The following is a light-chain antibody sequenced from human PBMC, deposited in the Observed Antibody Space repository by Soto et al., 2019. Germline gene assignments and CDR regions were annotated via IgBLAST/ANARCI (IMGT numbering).Light chain of an antibody. CDR2: GAS. J-gene: IGKJ5*01. Sequence: EIVMTQSPATLSVTPGERATLSCRAGQSVSSNLAWYQQKPGQAPRLLIYGASTRATGIPDRFSGSGSGTDFTLTISRLEPEDFAVYYCQQYTSSLITFGQGTRLEI. V-gene: IGKV3D-15*01. CDR1: QSVSSN. CDR3: QQYTSSLIT.